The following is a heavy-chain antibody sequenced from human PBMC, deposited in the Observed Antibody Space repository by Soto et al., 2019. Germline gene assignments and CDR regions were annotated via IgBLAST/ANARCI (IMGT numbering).Heavy chain of an antibody. J-gene: IGHJ4*02. CDR2: ISAST. V-gene: IGHV3-23*01. Sequence: EMQLLESGGGLVQAGGSLRLSCAASGFTVSSYALTWVRQAPGKGLEWVSGISASTYYADSVKGRFTISRDTSKNTLYLQMNSLRAEDTAIYFCAIRMYSTRWYELDYWGQGTLVTVAS. CDR3: AIRMYSTRWYELDY. CDR1: GFTVSSYA. D-gene: IGHD6-13*01.